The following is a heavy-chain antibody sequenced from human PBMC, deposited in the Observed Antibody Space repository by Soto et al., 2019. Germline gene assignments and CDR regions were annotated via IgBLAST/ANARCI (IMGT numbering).Heavy chain of an antibody. CDR2: INPNSGGT. CDR3: ARDTPPRGYCSGGSCYMFDY. CDR1: GYTFTGYY. J-gene: IGHJ4*02. V-gene: IGHV1-2*02. D-gene: IGHD2-15*01. Sequence: ASVKVSCKASGYTFTGYYMHWVRQAPGQGLEWMGWINPNSGGTNYAQKFQGRVTMTRDTSISTAYMELSRLRSDDTAVYYCARDTPPRGYCSGGSCYMFDYWGQGTLVTSPQ.